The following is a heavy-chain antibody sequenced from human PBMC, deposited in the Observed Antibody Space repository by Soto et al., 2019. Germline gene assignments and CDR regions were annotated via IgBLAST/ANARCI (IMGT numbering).Heavy chain of an antibody. Sequence: QVQLQESGPGLVKPSETLSLTCTVSGGSITNYYWSWIRQPPWKGLEWIGYIYSSGSTNYNPSLKRRVTISADTSKNQVSLKLTSVTAADTAVYYCARDHPHSYGIYYFDYWGQGTLVTVSS. CDR1: GGSITNYY. CDR2: IYSSGST. J-gene: IGHJ4*02. CDR3: ARDHPHSYGIYYFDY. V-gene: IGHV4-59*01. D-gene: IGHD5-18*01.